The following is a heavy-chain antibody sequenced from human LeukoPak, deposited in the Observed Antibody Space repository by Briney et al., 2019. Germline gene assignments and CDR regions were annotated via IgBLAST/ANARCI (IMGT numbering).Heavy chain of an antibody. Sequence: SETLSLTCTVSGGSISSYYWSWIRQPPGKGLEWIGYIYYSGSTNYNPSLKSRVTISVDTSKSQFSLKLSSVTAGDTAVYYCARLTNMEKDVTPTYYMDVWGKGTTVTVSS. CDR3: ARLTNMEKDVTPTYYMDV. CDR1: GGSISSYY. CDR2: IYYSGST. J-gene: IGHJ6*03. V-gene: IGHV4-59*01. D-gene: IGHD2-8*01.